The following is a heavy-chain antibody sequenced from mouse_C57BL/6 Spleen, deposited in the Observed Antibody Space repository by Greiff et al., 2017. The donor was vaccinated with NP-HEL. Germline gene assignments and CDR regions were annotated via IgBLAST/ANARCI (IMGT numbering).Heavy chain of an antibody. CDR3: ARKGAYYSNGY. CDR2: INPYNGGT. Sequence: EVQLQQSGPVLVKPGASVKMSCKASGYTFTDYYMNWVKQSHGKSLEWIGVINPYNGGTSYNQTFKGKATLTVDKSSSTAYMELNSLTSEDSAVYYCARKGAYYSNGYWGQGTTLTVSS. D-gene: IGHD2-5*01. CDR1: GYTFTDYY. J-gene: IGHJ2*01. V-gene: IGHV1-19*01.